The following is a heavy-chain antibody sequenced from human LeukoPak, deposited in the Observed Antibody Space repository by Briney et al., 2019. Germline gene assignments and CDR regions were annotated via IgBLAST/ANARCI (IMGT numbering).Heavy chain of an antibody. D-gene: IGHD3-22*01. V-gene: IGHV3-49*03. J-gene: IGHJ4*02. CDR3: SRDDSSGDHYFDY. CDR1: GFPFGDYA. CDR2: IRSKAYGGTT. Sequence: PGGSLKLSCTASGFPFGDYAMSWFRQAPGKGLEWVGFIRSKAYGGTTEYAASVKGRFTISRDDSKSIAYLQMNSLETEDTAVYYCSRDDSSGDHYFDYWGQGTLVTVSS.